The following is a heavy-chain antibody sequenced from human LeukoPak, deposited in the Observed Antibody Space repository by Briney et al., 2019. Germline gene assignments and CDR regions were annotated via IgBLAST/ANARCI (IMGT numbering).Heavy chain of an antibody. Sequence: GGSLRLSCAASGFTFSSYEMNWVRQAPGKELEWVSYISSSGSTIYYADSVKGRFTISRDNAKNSLYLQMNSLRAEDTAVYYCARSLVGATKPSPFDYWGQGTLVTVSS. CDR2: ISSSGSTI. V-gene: IGHV3-48*03. D-gene: IGHD1-26*01. CDR3: ARSLVGATKPSPFDY. J-gene: IGHJ4*02. CDR1: GFTFSSYE.